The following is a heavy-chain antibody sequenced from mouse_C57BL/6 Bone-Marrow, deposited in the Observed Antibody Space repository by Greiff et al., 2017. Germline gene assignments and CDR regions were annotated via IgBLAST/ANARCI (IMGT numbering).Heavy chain of an antibody. D-gene: IGHD2-2*01. CDR1: GYTFTDYY. J-gene: IGHJ1*03. V-gene: IGHV1-26*01. Sequence: VQLQQSGPELVKPGASVKISCKASGYTFTDYYMNWVKQSHGKSLEWIGDINPNNGGTSYNQKFKGKATLTVDKSSSTAYMELRSLTSEDSAVYYCARRGYYGYDGYFDVWGTGTTVTVSS. CDR2: INPNNGGT. CDR3: ARRGYYGYDGYFDV.